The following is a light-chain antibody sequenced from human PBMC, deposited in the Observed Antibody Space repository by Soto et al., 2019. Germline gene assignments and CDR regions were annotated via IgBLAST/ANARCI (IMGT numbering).Light chain of an antibody. Sequence: QSVLTQPPSVSAAPGQKVTISCSGSSSNIGNNYVSWYQQFPGTAPKLLIYDNNNRPSGVPDRFSGSKSGTSASLAITGLQAEDEADYFCLSHDNSVTASWVFGGGTKLTVL. V-gene: IGLV1-40*01. CDR1: SSNIGNNY. J-gene: IGLJ3*02. CDR3: LSHDNSVTASWV. CDR2: DNN.